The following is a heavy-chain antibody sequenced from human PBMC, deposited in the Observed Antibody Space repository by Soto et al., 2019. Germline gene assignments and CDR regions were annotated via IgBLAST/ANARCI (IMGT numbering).Heavy chain of an antibody. V-gene: IGHV3-7*04. D-gene: IGHD1-1*01. CDR1: GFTFNNYW. Sequence: PGGSLRLSCLASGFTFNNYWMTWVRQAPGKGLEWVAQIKADGTDKYYADSVKGRFTISRDNSKKSLFLQMNSLTVEDTALYYCVRDASFNWYDLHDYGMDVWGLGSTVPVSS. CDR3: VRDASFNWYDLHDYGMDV. CDR2: IKADGTDK. J-gene: IGHJ6*02.